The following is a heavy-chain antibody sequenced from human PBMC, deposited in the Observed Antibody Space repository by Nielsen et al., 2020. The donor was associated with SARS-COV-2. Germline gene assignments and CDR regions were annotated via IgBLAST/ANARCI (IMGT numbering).Heavy chain of an antibody. CDR3: ARGPGVRLSYYYYYMDV. CDR2: ISYDGSNK. J-gene: IGHJ6*03. D-gene: IGHD6-19*01. Sequence: GESLKISCAASGFTFSAYAMIWVRQAPGKGLEWVAVISYDGSNKYYADSVKGRFTISRDNSKNTLYLQMNSLRAEDTAVYYCARGPGVRLSYYYYYMDVWGKGTTVTVSS. CDR1: GFTFSAYA. V-gene: IGHV3-30*03.